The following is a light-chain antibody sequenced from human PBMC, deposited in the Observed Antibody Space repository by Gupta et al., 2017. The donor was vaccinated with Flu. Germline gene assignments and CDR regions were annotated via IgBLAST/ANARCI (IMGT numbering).Light chain of an antibody. J-gene: IGKJ4*01. CDR2: GAI. Sequence: DIQMTQSPPSLYASVGDRVTITCRTSQSVTDFLNWYQQKPGKAPRLLIFGAITVHSGVPSRFSGGGSGTDFSLTITNLQPEDFATYYCQQRYRSPLTFGGGTKVEIK. CDR3: QQRYRSPLT. CDR1: QSVTDF. V-gene: IGKV1-39*01.